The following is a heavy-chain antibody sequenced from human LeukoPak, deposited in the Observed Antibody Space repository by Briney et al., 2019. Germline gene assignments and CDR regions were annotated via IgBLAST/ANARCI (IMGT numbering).Heavy chain of an antibody. CDR3: AKQAPTTIFDVDSAHFDY. CDR2: ISGNGGNK. D-gene: IGHD3-3*01. J-gene: IGHJ4*02. CDR1: GFSFSTYA. Sequence: GKSLRLSCATSGFSFSTYAMAWVRQAPGTGLEWVATISGNGGNKYYANSVKGRFTISRDNSRNTVTVYLQMSSLRSDDTAIYYCAKQAPTTIFDVDSAHFDYWGPGTLVTVSS. V-gene: IGHV3-23*01.